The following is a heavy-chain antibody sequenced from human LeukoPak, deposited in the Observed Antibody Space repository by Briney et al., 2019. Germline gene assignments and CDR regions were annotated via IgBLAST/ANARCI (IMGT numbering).Heavy chain of an antibody. CDR1: GFTFSSYG. J-gene: IGHJ4*02. CDR2: IWYDGSNK. Sequence: PGRSLRLSCAASGFTFSSYGMHWVRQAPGKGLEWVAVIWYDGSNKYYADSVKGRFTISRDNSKNTLYLQMNSLRAEDTAVYYCARHPRLRYFDWLIPYYFDYWGQGTLVTVSS. CDR3: ARHPRLRYFDWLIPYYFDY. D-gene: IGHD3-9*01. V-gene: IGHV3-33*01.